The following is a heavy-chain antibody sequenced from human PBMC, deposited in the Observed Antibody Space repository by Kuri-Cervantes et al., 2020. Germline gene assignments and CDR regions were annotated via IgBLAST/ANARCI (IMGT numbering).Heavy chain of an antibody. CDR2: ITGDGGTT. Sequence: GESLKISCAASGFAFSNYAMSWVRQAPGKGLEWVSGITGDGGTTYYGDSVKGRFTVSRDNSKNTVYLQMNSLRAEDTAVYYCARMYYYDSSGYYEYFDSRGQGTLVTVSS. CDR1: GFAFSNYA. CDR3: ARMYYYDSSGYYEYFDS. V-gene: IGHV3-23*01. D-gene: IGHD3-22*01. J-gene: IGHJ4*02.